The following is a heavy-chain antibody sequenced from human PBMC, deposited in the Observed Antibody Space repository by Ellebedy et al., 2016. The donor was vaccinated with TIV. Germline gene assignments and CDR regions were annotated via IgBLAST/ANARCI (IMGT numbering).Heavy chain of an antibody. CDR1: GYSFTSYW. V-gene: IGHV5-51*01. CDR2: IYPGDSDT. J-gene: IGHJ4*02. CDR3: ARHAPPDIVVVPAVHYDY. D-gene: IGHD2-2*01. Sequence: GESLKISXKGSGYSFTSYWIGWVRQMPGKGLEWMGIIYPGDSDTRYSPSFQGHVTISADKSISTAYLQWSSLKASDTAMYYCARHAPPDIVVVPAVHYDYWGQGTLVTVSS.